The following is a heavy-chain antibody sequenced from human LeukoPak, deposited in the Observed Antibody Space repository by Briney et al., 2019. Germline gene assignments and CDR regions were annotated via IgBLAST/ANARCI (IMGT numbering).Heavy chain of an antibody. CDR3: TRMTAGHDY. V-gene: IGHV4-34*01. CDR2: INHIGYT. J-gene: IGHJ4*02. CDR1: GVSFDDYY. D-gene: IGHD2-21*02. Sequence: SETLSLTCAVSGVSFDDYYWSWVRQTPGKGLEWIGEINHIGYTNDSPSLKSRVTLSIDTSRKQFPLNLRSVTVAVTGIYYCTRMTAGHDYWGQGTLVTVSS.